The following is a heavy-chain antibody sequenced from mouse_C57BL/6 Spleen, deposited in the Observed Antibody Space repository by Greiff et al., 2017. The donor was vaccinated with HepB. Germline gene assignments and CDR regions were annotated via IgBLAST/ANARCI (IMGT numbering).Heavy chain of an antibody. Sequence: QVQLQQPGAELVKPGASVKLSCKASGYTFTSYWMQWVKQRPGQGLEWIGEIDPSDSYTNYNQKFKGKATLTVDTSSSTAYMQLSSLTSEDSAVYYCARAGAAQAKDYWGQGTTLTVSS. CDR1: GYTFTSYW. V-gene: IGHV1-50*01. J-gene: IGHJ2*01. D-gene: IGHD3-2*02. CDR3: ARAGAAQAKDY. CDR2: IDPSDSYT.